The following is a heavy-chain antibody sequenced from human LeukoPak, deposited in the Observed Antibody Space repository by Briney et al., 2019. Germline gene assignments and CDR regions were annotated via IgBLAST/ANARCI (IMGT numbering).Heavy chain of an antibody. CDR3: ATPYYYDSSGYYRNHDAFDI. CDR1: GYSFTGYY. V-gene: IGHV1-2*06. Sequence: GASVKVSCKAAGYSFTGYYMHWVRQAPGQGLEWMGRINPNSGGTNYAQKFQGRVTMTRDTSISTAYMKLSRLRSDDTAVYYCATPYYYDSSGYYRNHDAFDIWGQGTMVTVSS. D-gene: IGHD3-22*01. J-gene: IGHJ3*02. CDR2: INPNSGGT.